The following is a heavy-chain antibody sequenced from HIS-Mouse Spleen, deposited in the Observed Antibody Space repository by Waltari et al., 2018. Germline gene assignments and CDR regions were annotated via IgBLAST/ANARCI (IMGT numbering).Heavy chain of an antibody. J-gene: IGHJ2*01. V-gene: IGHV4-39*07. Sequence: QLQLQESGPGLVKPSETLSLTCPVSGGSISRSSYYWVWIRQPPGKGLEWIGSIYYRGSTYYNPSLKSRVTISVDTSKNQFSLKLSSVTAADTAVYYCAREIPYSSSWYDWYFDLWGRGTLVTVSS. CDR3: AREIPYSSSWYDWYFDL. CDR1: GGSISRSSYY. D-gene: IGHD6-13*01. CDR2: IYYRGST.